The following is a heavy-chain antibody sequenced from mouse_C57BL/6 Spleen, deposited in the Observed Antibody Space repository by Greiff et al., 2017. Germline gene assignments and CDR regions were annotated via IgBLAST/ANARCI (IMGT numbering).Heavy chain of an antibody. D-gene: IGHD3-3*01. J-gene: IGHJ2*01. V-gene: IGHV1-61*01. CDR1: GYTFTSYW. CDR2: IYPSDSET. Sequence: QVQLQQPGAELVRPGSSVKLSCKASGYTFTSYWMDWVKQRPGQGLEWIGNIYPSDSETHYNQKFKDKATLTVDKSSSTAYMQLSSLTSEDSAVYYCAREGWDGSFDYWGQGTTLTVSS. CDR3: AREGWDGSFDY.